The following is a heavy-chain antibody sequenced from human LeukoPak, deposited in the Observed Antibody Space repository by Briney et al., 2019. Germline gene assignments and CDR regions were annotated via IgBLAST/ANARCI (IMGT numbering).Heavy chain of an antibody. CDR2: ISYDGSNK. CDR3: AREARILLWFGELPPTYYFDY. D-gene: IGHD3-10*01. CDR1: GFTFSSYA. V-gene: IGHV3-30-3*01. J-gene: IGHJ4*02. Sequence: GGSLRLSCAASGFTFSSYAMHWVRQAPGKGLEWVAVISYDGSNKYYADSVKGRFTISRDNSKNTLYLQMNSLRAEDTAVYYCAREARILLWFGELPPTYYFDYWGQGTLVTVSS.